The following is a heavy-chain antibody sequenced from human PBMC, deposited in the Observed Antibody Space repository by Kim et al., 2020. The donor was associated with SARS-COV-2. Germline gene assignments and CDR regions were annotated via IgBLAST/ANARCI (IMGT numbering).Heavy chain of an antibody. J-gene: IGHJ6*02. CDR2: ISGSGGST. CDR3: AKCNVGSWYVVAYYYGMDV. CDR1: GFTFSSYA. Sequence: GGSLRLSCAASGFTFSSYAMSWVRQAPGKGLEWVSAISGSGGSTYYADSVKGRFTISRDNSKNTLYLQMNSLRAEDTAVYYCAKCNVGSWYVVAYYYGMDVWGQGTTVTVSS. D-gene: IGHD6-13*01. V-gene: IGHV3-23*01.